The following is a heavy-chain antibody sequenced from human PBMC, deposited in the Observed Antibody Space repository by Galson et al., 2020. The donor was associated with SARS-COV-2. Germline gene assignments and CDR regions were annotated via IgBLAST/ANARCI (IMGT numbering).Heavy chain of an antibody. CDR3: AREMVVVLYYGMDV. V-gene: IGHV3-30*03. CDR1: GFTFSSYG. D-gene: IGHD2-21*01. Sequence: PGGSLRLSCAASGFTFSSYGMHWVRQAPGKGLEWVAVISHDGSNKYYADSVKGRFTISRDNSKNTLYLQMNSLRAEDTAVYYCAREMVVVLYYGMDVWGQGTTVTVSS. CDR2: ISHDGSNK. J-gene: IGHJ6*02.